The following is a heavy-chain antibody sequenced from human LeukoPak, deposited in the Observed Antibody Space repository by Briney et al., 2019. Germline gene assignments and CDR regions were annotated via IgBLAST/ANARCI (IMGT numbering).Heavy chain of an antibody. Sequence: SETLSLTCTVSGASVGDFYWSWIRQAAGKGLEWLGRIYTSGNTIYNPSLQSRVTISVDVSKNQFSLRLISMTAADTGIYYCAVDNRDFWGQGTLVTVSS. CDR2: IYTSGNT. CDR3: AVDNRDF. V-gene: IGHV4-4*07. J-gene: IGHJ4*02. CDR1: GASVGDFY. D-gene: IGHD2/OR15-2a*01.